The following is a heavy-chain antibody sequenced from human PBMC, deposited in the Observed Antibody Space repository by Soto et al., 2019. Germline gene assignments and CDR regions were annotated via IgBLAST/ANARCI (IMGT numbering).Heavy chain of an antibody. D-gene: IGHD3-3*01. CDR2: IYYSGST. CDR3: ARVVLELAYFDY. Sequence: LCGGSISSGGYYWSWIRQHPGKGLEWIGYIYYSGSTYYNPSLKSRVTISVDTSKNQFSLKLSSVTAADTAVYYCARVVLELAYFDYWGQGTLVTVSS. V-gene: IGHV4-31*02. J-gene: IGHJ4*02. CDR1: GGSISSGGYY.